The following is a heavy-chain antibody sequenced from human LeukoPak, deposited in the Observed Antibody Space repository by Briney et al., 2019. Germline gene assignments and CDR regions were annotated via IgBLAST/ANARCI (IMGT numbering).Heavy chain of an antibody. CDR1: GFTFSSYA. Sequence: GSLRLSCAASGFTFSSYAMSWVRQAPWKGLEWVSAISGSGGSTYYADSVKGRFTISRDNSKNTLYLQMNSLRAEDTAVYYCAKAYSSGWYGRYFDYWGQGTLVTVSS. J-gene: IGHJ4*02. D-gene: IGHD6-19*01. CDR3: AKAYSSGWYGRYFDY. V-gene: IGHV3-23*01. CDR2: ISGSGGST.